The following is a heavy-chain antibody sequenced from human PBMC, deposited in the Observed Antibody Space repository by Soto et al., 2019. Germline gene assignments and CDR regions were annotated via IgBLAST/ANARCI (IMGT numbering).Heavy chain of an antibody. Sequence: SETLSLTCAVSGGSISSGGYSWSWIRQPPGKGLEWIGYIYHSGSTYYNPSLKSRVTISVDRSKNQFSLKLSSVTAADTAVYYCARDQFGNIDPWGQGTLGTGS. D-gene: IGHD3-10*01. CDR1: GGSISSGGYS. CDR2: IYHSGST. J-gene: IGHJ5*02. CDR3: ARDQFGNIDP. V-gene: IGHV4-30-2*01.